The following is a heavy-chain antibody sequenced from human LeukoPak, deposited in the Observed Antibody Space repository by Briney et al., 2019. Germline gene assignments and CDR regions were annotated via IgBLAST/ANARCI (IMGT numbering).Heavy chain of an antibody. Sequence: GGSLRLSCAASGFTVSSNYMSWVRQAQGKGLEWVSVIYSGGSTYYADSVKGRFTISRDNSKNTLYLQMNSLRAEDTAVYYCARERLRLFDPWGQGTLVTVSS. CDR1: GFTVSSNY. V-gene: IGHV3-53*01. D-gene: IGHD3-16*01. CDR2: IYSGGST. J-gene: IGHJ5*02. CDR3: ARERLRLFDP.